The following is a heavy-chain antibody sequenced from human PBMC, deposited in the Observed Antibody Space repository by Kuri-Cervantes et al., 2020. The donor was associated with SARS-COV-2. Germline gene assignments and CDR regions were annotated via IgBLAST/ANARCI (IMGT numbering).Heavy chain of an antibody. D-gene: IGHD6-19*01. Sequence: GSLRLSCAVYGVSFSDYYWSWVRQPPGKGLEWIGEINHSGNTNYDPSLKSLVTISIDTSKNQFSLKLSSVTAADTAVYYCARRRSGWYRYFDYWGQGTLVTVSS. CDR2: INHSGNT. J-gene: IGHJ4*02. CDR3: ARRRSGWYRYFDY. V-gene: IGHV4-34*01. CDR1: GVSFSDYY.